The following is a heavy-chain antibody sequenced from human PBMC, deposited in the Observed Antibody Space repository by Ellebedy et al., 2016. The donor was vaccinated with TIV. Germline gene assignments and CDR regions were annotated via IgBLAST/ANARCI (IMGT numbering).Heavy chain of an antibody. CDR1: GFTFDNYG. Sequence: GESLKISCAASGFTFDNYGIHWVRQAPGKGLEWVAVMWYDGSTKYYADSVKGRFTISRDNSKKTLSLQMNSLRAEDTAVYYCARTAPMLRGPADYWGQGTLVTVAS. J-gene: IGHJ4*02. CDR3: ARTAPMLRGPADY. V-gene: IGHV3-33*08. D-gene: IGHD3-10*01. CDR2: MWYDGSTK.